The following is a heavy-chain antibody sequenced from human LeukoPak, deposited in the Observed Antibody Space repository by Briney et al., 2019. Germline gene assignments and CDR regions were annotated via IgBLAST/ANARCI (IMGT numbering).Heavy chain of an antibody. CDR2: IYYNGST. D-gene: IGHD3-10*01. CDR1: GGSISSGDYY. V-gene: IGHV4-30-4*08. CDR3: ARTSLGGAWFDP. J-gene: IGHJ5*02. Sequence: SETLSLTCTVSGGSISSGDYYWSWIRQPPGKGLEWIGYIYYNGSTYYNPSLKSRVTISVDTSKNQLSLKLSSVTAADTAVYYCARTSLGGAWFDPWGQGTLVTVSS.